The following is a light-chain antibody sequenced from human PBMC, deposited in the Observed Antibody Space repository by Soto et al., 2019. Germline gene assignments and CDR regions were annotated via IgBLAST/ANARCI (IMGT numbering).Light chain of an antibody. CDR2: AAS. CDR3: QQAYGAPPT. J-gene: IGKJ1*01. CDR1: QSITTF. V-gene: IGKV1-39*01. Sequence: DIQVTQSPSSLSASVGDRVTITCRASQSITTFLNWYQQKPGNAPKLLIYAASSLHTGVPSRFSGSGSGTDFTLTISSLQREDFATYYCQQAYGAPPTFGQGTKVEIK.